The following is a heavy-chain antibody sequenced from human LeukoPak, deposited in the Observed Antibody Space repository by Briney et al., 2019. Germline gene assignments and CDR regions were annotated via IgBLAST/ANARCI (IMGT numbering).Heavy chain of an antibody. J-gene: IGHJ5*02. CDR3: AKDRGYSGYADS. CDR1: GFTFSSYA. V-gene: IGHV3-23*01. Sequence: GGSLRLSCAASGFTFSSYAMSWVRQAPGKGLEWVAAISGSGSRTYHADSEKGPFTISRDNSKNTLYLQRNSLRAEDTALYYCAKDRGYSGYADSWGQGTLVTVSS. CDR2: ISGSGSRT. D-gene: IGHD5-12*01.